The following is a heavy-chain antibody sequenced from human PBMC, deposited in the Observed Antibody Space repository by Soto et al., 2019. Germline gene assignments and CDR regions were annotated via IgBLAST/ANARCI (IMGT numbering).Heavy chain of an antibody. CDR2: IIPIFGTA. J-gene: IGHJ6*01. D-gene: IGHD2-2*01. CDR1: GGTFSSYA. Sequence: SVKVSCKASGGTFSSYAISWVRQAPGQGLEWMGGIIPIFGTANYAQKFQGRVTITADESTSTAYMGLSSLRSEDTAGYYCARLGSSTSYRVDVWGQGTTVTVSA. CDR3: ARLGSSTSYRVDV. V-gene: IGHV1-69*13.